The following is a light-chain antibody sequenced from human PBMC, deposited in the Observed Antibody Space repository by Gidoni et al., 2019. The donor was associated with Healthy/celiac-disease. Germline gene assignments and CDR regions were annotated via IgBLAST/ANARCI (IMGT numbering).Light chain of an antibody. CDR1: SSNLGSNT. CDR3: AAWDDSLNGQEV. Sequence: QSVLTQPPSASGTPGQRVTISCSGSSSNLGSNTVKWYQQLPGTAPKLLIYSNNQRPSGVPDRFSGSKSGTSASLAISGLQSEDEADYYCAAWDDSLNGQEVFGGGTKLTVL. CDR2: SNN. J-gene: IGLJ2*01. V-gene: IGLV1-44*01.